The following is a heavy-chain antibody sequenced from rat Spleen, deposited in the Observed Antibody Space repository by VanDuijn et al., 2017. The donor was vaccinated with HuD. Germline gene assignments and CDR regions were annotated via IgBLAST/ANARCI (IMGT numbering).Heavy chain of an antibody. CDR2: ISTSGGST. D-gene: IGHD1-2*01. J-gene: IGHJ3*01. V-gene: IGHV5-31*01. CDR1: GFTFNNYW. Sequence: EVQLVESGGGLVQPGRSLKLSCVASGFTFNNYWMTWIRQAPGKGLEWVASISTSGGSTYYRDSVKGRFTVSRDNAKSTLYLQMDSLRSEDTATYYCARHPPYSSYEGYYWYFDFWGQGTLVTVSS. CDR3: ARHPPYSSYEGYYWYFDF.